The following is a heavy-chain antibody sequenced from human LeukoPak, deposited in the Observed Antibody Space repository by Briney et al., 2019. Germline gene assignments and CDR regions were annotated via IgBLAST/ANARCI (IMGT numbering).Heavy chain of an antibody. CDR3: ARASQDYYGSGSYYRGADAFDI. CDR2: IIPILGIA. Sequence: SVKVSPKASGGTFSNYAMNWVRQAPGQGLEWMGRIIPILGIANYAQKFQGRVTITADKSTSIAYMELSSLRSEDTAVYYCARASQDYYGSGSYYRGADAFDIWGQGTMVTVSS. CDR1: GGTFSNYA. V-gene: IGHV1-69*04. J-gene: IGHJ3*02. D-gene: IGHD3-10*01.